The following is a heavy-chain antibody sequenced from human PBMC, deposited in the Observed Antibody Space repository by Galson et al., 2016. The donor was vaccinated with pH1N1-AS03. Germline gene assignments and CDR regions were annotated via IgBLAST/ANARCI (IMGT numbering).Heavy chain of an antibody. V-gene: IGHV4-31*11. CDR1: GASINSNTNY. CDR3: AREGVAGTVDF. CDR2: IFYTGTT. J-gene: IGHJ4*02. Sequence: TLSLTCAVSGASINSNTNYWSWVRQFPGKGLEWIGYIFYTGTTYYSSSLTGRVTISVDTSKAQFALELTSLKAEASAIYFCAREGVAGTVDFWGQGILVTVSS. D-gene: IGHD6-19*01.